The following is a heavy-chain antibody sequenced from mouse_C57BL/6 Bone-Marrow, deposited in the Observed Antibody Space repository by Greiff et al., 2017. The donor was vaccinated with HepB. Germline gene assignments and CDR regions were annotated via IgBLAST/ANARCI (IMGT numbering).Heavy chain of an antibody. CDR2: IHPNSGST. CDR3: ARRGLLWSLDY. Sequence: QVQLQQPGAELVKPGASVKLSCKASGYTFTSYWMHWVKQRPGQGLEWIGMIHPNSGSTNYNEKFKGKATLTVNKSSSTAYMELRSLTSEDSAVYDCARRGLLWSLDYWGQGTTLTVSS. V-gene: IGHV1-64*01. D-gene: IGHD2-1*01. J-gene: IGHJ2*01. CDR1: GYTFTSYW.